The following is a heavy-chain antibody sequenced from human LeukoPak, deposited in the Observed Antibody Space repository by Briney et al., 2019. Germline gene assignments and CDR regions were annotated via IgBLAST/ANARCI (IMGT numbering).Heavy chain of an antibody. CDR2: INHRGST. D-gene: IGHD3-16*01. J-gene: IGHJ5*02. CDR1: GDSFSGHY. V-gene: IGHV4-34*01. CDR3: ARGSHGNMIAFDP. Sequence: SETLSLTCAVYGDSFSGHYWSWIRQPPGKGLEWIGEINHRGSTNYNPSLKSRVLMSVDTSKKQITLKVTSVTAADTAVYYCARGSHGNMIAFDPWGQGTLVTVSS.